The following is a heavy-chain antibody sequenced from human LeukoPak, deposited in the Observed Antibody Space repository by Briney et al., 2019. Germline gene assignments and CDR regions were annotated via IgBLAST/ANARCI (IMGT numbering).Heavy chain of an antibody. CDR3: AKDISSFGGYMDV. Sequence: GGSLRLSCAASGFTFSSYWMSWVRQAPGKGLEWVANIKQDGSEKYYVDSVKGRFTISRDNAKNSLYLQMNSLRAEDTALYYCAKDISSFGGYMDVWGKGTTVTISS. D-gene: IGHD2-15*01. V-gene: IGHV3-7*03. J-gene: IGHJ6*03. CDR2: IKQDGSEK. CDR1: GFTFSSYW.